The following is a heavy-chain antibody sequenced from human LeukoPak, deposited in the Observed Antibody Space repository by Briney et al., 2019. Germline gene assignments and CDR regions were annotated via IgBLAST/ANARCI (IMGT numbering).Heavy chain of an antibody. Sequence: SETLSLTCTVSGGSISSYYWSWIRQPPGKGLEWIGYIYYSGSTNYNPSLKSRVTISVDTSKNQFSLKLSSVTAADTAVYYCARAPPRGSYYRGYFDYWGQGTLVTVSS. D-gene: IGHD3-10*01. V-gene: IGHV4-59*01. CDR2: IYYSGST. J-gene: IGHJ4*02. CDR3: ARAPPRGSYYRGYFDY. CDR1: GGSISSYY.